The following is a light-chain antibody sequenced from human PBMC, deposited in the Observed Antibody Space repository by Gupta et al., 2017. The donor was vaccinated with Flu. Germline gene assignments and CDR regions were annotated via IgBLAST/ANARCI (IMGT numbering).Light chain of an antibody. Sequence: DIRWTKSLPPLLPPVGDRVTITCRASRSISSWLAWYQHKPGKAPKLLIYEASNLESGVPSRFSGSGSGTEFTLTISSLQPDDFATYSCQQYSSYPLSFGEGTKVQMK. CDR1: RSISSW. J-gene: IGKJ4*01. CDR2: EAS. V-gene: IGKV1-5*03. CDR3: QQYSSYPLS.